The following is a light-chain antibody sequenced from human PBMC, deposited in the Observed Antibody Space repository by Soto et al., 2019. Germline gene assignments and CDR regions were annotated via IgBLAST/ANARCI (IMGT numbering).Light chain of an antibody. CDR3: NSYTGSCTYG. J-gene: IGLJ1*01. CDR2: DVS. CDR1: SSAVGGYNY. Sequence: QSALTQPASVSGSPGQSFTISCTGTSSAVGGYNYVSWYQQYPGKAPKLMIYDVSNRPSGVSNRFSGSKSGNTASLTISRLQAEDESYYYGNSYTGSCTYGIGTGNKVTVL. V-gene: IGLV2-14*01.